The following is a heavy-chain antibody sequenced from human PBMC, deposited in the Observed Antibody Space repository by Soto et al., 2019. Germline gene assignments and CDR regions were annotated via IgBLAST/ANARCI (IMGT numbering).Heavy chain of an antibody. Sequence: QVQLVESGGSVVQPGRSLRLSCEASGFTFTSYAMHWVRQAPGKGLEWVAVISYDGINEYYADSVKGRFTISRDNSKNTLFLPMSSLRVEDKAVYYCARDRLRLGELSLIGYFDYWGQGTLVTVSS. J-gene: IGHJ4*02. CDR2: ISYDGINE. V-gene: IGHV3-30*15. CDR3: ARDRLRLGELSLIGYFDY. D-gene: IGHD3-16*02. CDR1: GFTFTSYA.